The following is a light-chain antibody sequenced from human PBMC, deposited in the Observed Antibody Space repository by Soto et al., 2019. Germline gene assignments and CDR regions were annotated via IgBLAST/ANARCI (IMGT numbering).Light chain of an antibody. J-gene: IGKJ5*01. Sequence: EIVLTQSTGTLSLSPGERATLSCRASQSLSRNYLAWYQQKPGQAPRRLIFGAFIRATGIPDRFSGSGSGTDFTLTISRLEPEDFAVYYCQQYDNSPITFGQGTRLEIK. CDR3: QQYDNSPIT. CDR2: GAF. CDR1: QSLSRNY. V-gene: IGKV3-20*01.